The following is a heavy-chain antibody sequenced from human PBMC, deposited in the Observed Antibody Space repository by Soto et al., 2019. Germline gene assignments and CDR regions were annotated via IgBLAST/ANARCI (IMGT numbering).Heavy chain of an antibody. Sequence: ASVKVSCKVSGYTLTELSMHWVRQAPGKGLEWMGGFDPEDGETIYAQKFQGRVTMTEDTSTDTAYMELSSLRSEDTAVYYCATDIPQTEEQWTEQRFDYWGQGTLVTVSS. D-gene: IGHD6-19*01. CDR3: ATDIPQTEEQWTEQRFDY. CDR2: FDPEDGET. J-gene: IGHJ4*02. V-gene: IGHV1-24*01. CDR1: GYTLTELS.